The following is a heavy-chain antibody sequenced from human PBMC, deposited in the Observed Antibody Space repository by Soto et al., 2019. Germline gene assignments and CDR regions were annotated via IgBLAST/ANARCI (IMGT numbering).Heavy chain of an antibody. CDR1: GGSISGGTYY. CDR2: IYFSGST. V-gene: IGHV4-31*03. J-gene: IGHJ6*02. D-gene: IGHD2-21*01. CDR3: ARGDWPTQMDV. Sequence: QVQLQESGPGLVKPSQTLSLTCTVSGGSISGGTYYWIWIRQPPGQGLEWIGYIYFSGSTYYNPSLKSRVIISVDTSKNQFSLRLSSVTAADTAVYYCARGDWPTQMDVWGQGTTVTVSS.